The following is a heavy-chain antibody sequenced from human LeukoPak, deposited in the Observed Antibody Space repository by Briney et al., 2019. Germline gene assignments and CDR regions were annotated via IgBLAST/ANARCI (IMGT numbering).Heavy chain of an antibody. CDR3: AREPRGYYGMDV. V-gene: IGHV1-8*01. CDR2: MNPNSGNT. CDR1: GYTFTSYD. J-gene: IGHJ6*02. D-gene: IGHD1-14*01. Sequence: ASVKVSCKASGYTFTSYDINWVRQATGQGLEWMGWMNPNSGNTGYAQKFQGRVTMTRNTSISTAYMELSSLRSEDTAAYYCAREPRGYYGMDVWGQGTTVTVSS.